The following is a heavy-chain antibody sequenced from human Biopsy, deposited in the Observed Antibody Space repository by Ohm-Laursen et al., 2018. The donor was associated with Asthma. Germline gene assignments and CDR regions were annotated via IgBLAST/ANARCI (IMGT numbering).Heavy chain of an antibody. J-gene: IGHJ3*02. CDR1: GFTFSNYG. Sequence: SLRLSCSASGFTFSNYGMHWVRQGPGKGLEWVALVSSDGHNKYYEDSVKGRFTISRDNSRNRLYLQINRLTVEDSAVYFCARQSGQDYGDSSGFDIWGQGTKVAISS. CDR3: ARQSGQDYGDSSGFDI. CDR2: VSSDGHNK. D-gene: IGHD3-22*01. V-gene: IGHV3-30*03.